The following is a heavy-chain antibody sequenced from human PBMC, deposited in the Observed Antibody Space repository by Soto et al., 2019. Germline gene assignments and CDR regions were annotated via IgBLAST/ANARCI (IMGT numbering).Heavy chain of an antibody. CDR3: ARGAAGRAYDSSGYYT. Sequence: VSVKVSCKASGYIFSDYYMHWLRQAPGQELGWMGRINPNSGGTNYAQKFQGRVTMTGAASISTAYTELSSLRSEDTAVYYCARGAAGRAYDSSGYYTWGQGTLVTVSS. CDR1: GYIFSDYY. CDR2: INPNSGGT. V-gene: IGHV1-2*06. D-gene: IGHD3-22*01. J-gene: IGHJ4*02.